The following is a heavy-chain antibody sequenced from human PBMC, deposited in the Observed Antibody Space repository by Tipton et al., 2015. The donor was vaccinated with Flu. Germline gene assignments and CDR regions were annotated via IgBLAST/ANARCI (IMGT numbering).Heavy chain of an antibody. CDR1: GDSISNDYF. V-gene: IGHV4-38-2*02. Sequence: TLSLTCTVSGDSISNDYFWGWIRQPPGKGLEWIAAIHRSGTAYYNPSLKSRVSISVDTSKNQFSLELTSVTAADTAVYYCARRDYGNYVSEPHNWFDPWGQGILVTVSS. J-gene: IGHJ5*01. CDR3: ARRDYGNYVSEPHNWFDP. CDR2: IHRSGTA. D-gene: IGHD4-11*01.